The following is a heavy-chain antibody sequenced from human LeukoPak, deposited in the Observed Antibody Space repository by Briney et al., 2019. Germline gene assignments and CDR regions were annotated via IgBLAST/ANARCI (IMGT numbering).Heavy chain of an antibody. J-gene: IGHJ4*02. D-gene: IGHD4-23*01. CDR1: GFSNYS. V-gene: IGHV3-21*01. CDR2: ISSSSSYI. CDR3: ARGGLGNFD. Sequence: GGSLRLSCAASGFSNYSMNWVRQAPGKGLEWVSSISSSSSYIFYADSVKGRFTISRDNAKNSLYLQMNSLRAEDTAVYYCARGGLGNFDWGQGTLVTVSS.